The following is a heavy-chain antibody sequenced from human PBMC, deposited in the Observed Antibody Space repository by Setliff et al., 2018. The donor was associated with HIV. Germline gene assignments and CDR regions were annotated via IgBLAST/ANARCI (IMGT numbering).Heavy chain of an antibody. J-gene: IGHJ5*02. CDR1: GYSISSDYY. CDR3: ARRYCSGGSCYADP. Sequence: SETLSLTCSVSGYSISSDYYWGWIRQTPGKGLEWIGCIDAGGKTVYNPSLKSRVTISVDTSKNQFSLKLSSVTAADTAVYYCARRYCSGGSCYADPWGQGILVTVSS. V-gene: IGHV4-38-2*02. D-gene: IGHD2-15*01. CDR2: IDAGGKT.